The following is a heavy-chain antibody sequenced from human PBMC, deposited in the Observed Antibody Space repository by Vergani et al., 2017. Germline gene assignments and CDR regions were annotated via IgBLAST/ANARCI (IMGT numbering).Heavy chain of an antibody. Sequence: QVQLVQSGAEVKRPGASVKISCKASGYSFTSYYLNWVRQAPGQGLEWMGIINPDGGSTNTAPKFQGRITMTRDTSTNTVYMDLSNLRSEDTAIYYCARMGPPDYYYGMDVWGQGTTVTVSS. CDR1: GYSFTSYY. CDR3: ARMGPPDYYYGMDV. J-gene: IGHJ6*02. V-gene: IGHV1-46*01. CDR2: INPDGGST.